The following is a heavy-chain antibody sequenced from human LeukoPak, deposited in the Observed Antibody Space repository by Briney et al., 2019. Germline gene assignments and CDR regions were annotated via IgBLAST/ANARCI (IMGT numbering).Heavy chain of an antibody. CDR2: ISYDGSNK. J-gene: IGHJ5*02. Sequence: PGRSLRLSCAASGFTFSSYGMHWVRQAPGKGLEWVAVISYDGSNKYYADSVKGRFTISRDNSKNTLYLQMNSLRAEDTAVYYCAKDSLPPYYYGSGSDLYNWFDPWGQGTLVTVSS. CDR3: AKDSLPPYYYGSGSDLYNWFDP. D-gene: IGHD3-10*01. CDR1: GFTFSSYG. V-gene: IGHV3-30*18.